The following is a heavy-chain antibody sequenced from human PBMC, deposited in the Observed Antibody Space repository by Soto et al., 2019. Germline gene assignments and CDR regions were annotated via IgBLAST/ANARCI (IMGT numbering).Heavy chain of an antibody. Sequence: KRSDERPGYPYTNYWIGPFHQTPGGVLEWVGLIFPRDSDTRYSPSFEGQVTISTDTSIATASLQWRSLEASDSAIYVCARLGSLLPAMDLWGQGTPVTVS. D-gene: IGHD3-10*01. CDR3: ARLGSLLPAMDL. CDR2: IFPRDSDT. J-gene: IGHJ5*02. CDR1: GYPYTNYW. V-gene: IGHV5-51*07.